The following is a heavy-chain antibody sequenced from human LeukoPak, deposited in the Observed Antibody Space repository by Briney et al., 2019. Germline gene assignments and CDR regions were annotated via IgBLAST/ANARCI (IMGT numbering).Heavy chain of an antibody. CDR1: GVSFSSYY. CDR2: IYSSGNT. Sequence: SETLSLTCTVSGVSFSSYYWTWVRQPAGKGLEWLGRIYSSGNTNYNPSLESRVTISIDTSKKQISLKLTSVTAADTAVYYCARERGNLRGDAFDIWGQGTMVTVSS. CDR3: ARERGNLRGDAFDI. J-gene: IGHJ3*02. V-gene: IGHV4-4*07. D-gene: IGHD1-26*01.